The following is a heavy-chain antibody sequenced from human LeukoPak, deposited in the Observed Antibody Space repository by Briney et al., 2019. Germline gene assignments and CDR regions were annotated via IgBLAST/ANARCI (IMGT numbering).Heavy chain of an antibody. V-gene: IGHV4-4*07. CDR2: IYTSGST. D-gene: IGHD1-26*01. CDR1: GFTFDDYA. Sequence: LRLSCAASGFTFDDYAMHWIRQPAGKGLEWIGRIYTSGSTNYNPSLKSRVTMSVDTSKNQFSLKLSSVTAADTAVYYCARAIVGATVGAFDIWGQGTMVTVSS. CDR3: ARAIVGATVGAFDI. J-gene: IGHJ3*02.